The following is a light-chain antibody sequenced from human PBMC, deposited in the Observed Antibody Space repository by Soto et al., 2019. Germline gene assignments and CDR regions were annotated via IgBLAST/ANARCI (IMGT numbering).Light chain of an antibody. V-gene: IGKV3-15*01. CDR1: QTVYSN. CDR3: LQYNEWPLT. CDR2: GTS. J-gene: IGKJ4*01. Sequence: EIVMTQSPATLSVSPGEGASLSCRASQTVYSNLAWYQQRPGQAPRLLIYGTSTRATGIPARFSGSGSGTEFTLTISTLQSEDFAVYSCLQYNEWPLTFGGGTKLEIK.